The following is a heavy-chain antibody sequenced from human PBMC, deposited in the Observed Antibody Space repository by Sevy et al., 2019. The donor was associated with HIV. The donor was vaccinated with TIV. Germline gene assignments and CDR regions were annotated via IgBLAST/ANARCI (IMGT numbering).Heavy chain of an antibody. CDR1: GFTFSIYT. Sequence: GVSLRLSCAASGFTFSIYTMSWVRQAPGKGLEWVSTFCFGGSKIYYADSVKGRFTISRENSRNTVYLQMNSLRADDTAVYYCAREGCTQPHDYWGQGTLVTVSS. D-gene: IGHD2-8*01. J-gene: IGHJ4*02. CDR2: FCFGGSKI. CDR3: AREGCTQPHDY. V-gene: IGHV3-23*01.